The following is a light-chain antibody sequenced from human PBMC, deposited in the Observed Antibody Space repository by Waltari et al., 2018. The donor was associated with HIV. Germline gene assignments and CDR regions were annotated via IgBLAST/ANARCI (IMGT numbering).Light chain of an antibody. CDR1: RSNIGSNT. CDR3: SSWDDRLNGQGV. V-gene: IGLV1-44*01. CDR2: NDN. Sequence: QSVLTQPPSASGTPGQRVTISCSGTRSNIGSNTVNWYQLLPGTAPKLLISNDNERPSGVPGRFSGSRSGASASLAISGLQPEDEADYYCSSWDDRLNGQGVFGGGTKLTVL. J-gene: IGLJ3*02.